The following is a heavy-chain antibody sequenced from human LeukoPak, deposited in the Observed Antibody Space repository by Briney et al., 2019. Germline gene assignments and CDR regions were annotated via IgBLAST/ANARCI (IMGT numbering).Heavy chain of an antibody. J-gene: IGHJ5*02. V-gene: IGHV4-39*01. Sequence: SETLSLTCTVSGVSIGSTNHYWGWIRQSPGKGLEWIGSVYNSEITYYNPSLKSRVTVSVDTSKNQFSLKLTSVTAADTAVYYCARLGWLYGSGSMNWFDPWGQGTLVTVSS. D-gene: IGHD3-10*01. CDR2: VYNSEIT. CDR3: ARLGWLYGSGSMNWFDP. CDR1: GVSIGSTNHY.